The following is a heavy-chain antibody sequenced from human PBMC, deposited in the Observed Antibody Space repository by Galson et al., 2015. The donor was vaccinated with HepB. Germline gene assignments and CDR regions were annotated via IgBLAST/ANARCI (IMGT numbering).Heavy chain of an antibody. J-gene: IGHJ5*02. V-gene: IGHV2-5*02. CDR2: IYWDDDK. D-gene: IGHD3-3*01. Sequence: ALVKPTQTLTLTCTFSGFSLSSSGVGVGWIRQPPGKALEWLALIYWDDDKRYSPSLKNRLTIAKDTSKNQVVLTMTNMNPVDTATYYCAHRPQDFDFWSGFSKYIWFAPWGQGTLVTVSS. CDR1: GFSLSSSGVG. CDR3: AHRPQDFDFWSGFSKYIWFAP.